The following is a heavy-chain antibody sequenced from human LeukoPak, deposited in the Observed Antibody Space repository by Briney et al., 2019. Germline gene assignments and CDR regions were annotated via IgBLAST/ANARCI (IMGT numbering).Heavy chain of an antibody. CDR3: AKAAHYYDRTGLDF. CDR1: GFIVSHNY. Sequence: GGSLRLSCAASGFIVSHNYMTWVRQAPGKGLEWVSVIYSGGSTYYADSVKGRFTISKDDSKDTLFVQMSSLRVEDTALYYCAKAAHYYDRTGLDFGGQGTLVTVSS. CDR2: IYSGGST. J-gene: IGHJ4*02. V-gene: IGHV3-53*05. D-gene: IGHD3-22*01.